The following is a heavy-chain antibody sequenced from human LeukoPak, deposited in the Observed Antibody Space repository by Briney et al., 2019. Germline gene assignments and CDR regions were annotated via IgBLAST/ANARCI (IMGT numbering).Heavy chain of an antibody. J-gene: IGHJ4*02. CDR2: IIPIFGTA. CDR3: ARGWLAETTVVTPYNY. V-gene: IGHV1-69*01. D-gene: IGHD4-23*01. Sequence: ASVKVSCKASGGTFSNYAINWVRQAPGQGLEWMGGIIPIFGTAHYSQKFQGRVTITAVDSMNTAYMELSSLRSDDTAVYYCARGWLAETTVVTPYNYRGQGTLVTVSS. CDR1: GGTFSNYA.